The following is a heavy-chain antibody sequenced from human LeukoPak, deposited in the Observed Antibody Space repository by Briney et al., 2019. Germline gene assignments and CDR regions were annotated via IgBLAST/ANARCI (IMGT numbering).Heavy chain of an antibody. CDR3: ARAFLPIPGLANCFDP. Sequence: GASVKVSCKASGYTFTSYGINWVRQATGQGLEWMGWMNPNSGHTGYAQKFQGRVTITRNTSISTGYMELSSLRSEDTAVYYCARAFLPIPGLANCFDPWGQETLLTVSS. CDR1: GYTFTSYG. CDR2: MNPNSGHT. V-gene: IGHV1-8*03. J-gene: IGHJ5*02.